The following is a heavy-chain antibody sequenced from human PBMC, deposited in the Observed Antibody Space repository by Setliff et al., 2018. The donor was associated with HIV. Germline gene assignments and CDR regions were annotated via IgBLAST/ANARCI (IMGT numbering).Heavy chain of an antibody. Sequence: SETLSLTCSVSGVSISSYYWSWIRHSPGKGLEWIGIIFPGGATNYNPSLTSRVTISVDTSKNHLFLKLTSVTTADTAVYFCAKSSPSIGYITDYWGQGTPVTVSS. D-gene: IGHD5-12*01. CDR3: AKSSPSIGYITDY. CDR2: IFPGGAT. J-gene: IGHJ4*02. V-gene: IGHV4-59*01. CDR1: GVSISSYY.